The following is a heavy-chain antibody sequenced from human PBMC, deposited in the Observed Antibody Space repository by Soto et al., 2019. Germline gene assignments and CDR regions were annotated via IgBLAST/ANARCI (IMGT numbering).Heavy chain of an antibody. CDR2: IRSKANSYAT. J-gene: IGHJ6*02. D-gene: IGHD5-18*01. V-gene: IGHV3-73*02. CDR1: GFTFSGSA. Sequence: EVQLVESGGGLVQPGGSLKLSCAASGFTFSGSAMHWVRQASGKGLEWVGRIRSKANSYATAYAASVKGRFAISRDDSKYTAYLQMNSLKTEDTAVYYCTGDTARVYYGLDVWGQGTAVTVSS. CDR3: TGDTARVYYGLDV.